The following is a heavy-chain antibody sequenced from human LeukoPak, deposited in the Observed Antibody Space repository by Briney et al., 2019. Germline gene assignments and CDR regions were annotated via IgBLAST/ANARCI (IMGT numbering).Heavy chain of an antibody. CDR3: ARFTIDATSGHYDY. Sequence: SETLSLTCIVSGDSSNTYYWSWIRQPPGKGLEWIGYIHNRWTTSYNPSLKSPVTISADTSKNHFSLTLTSVTAADTAVYYCARFTIDATSGHYDYWGQGNLVTVSS. CDR1: GDSSNTYY. D-gene: IGHD3-22*01. V-gene: IGHV4-59*08. J-gene: IGHJ4*02. CDR2: IHNRWTT.